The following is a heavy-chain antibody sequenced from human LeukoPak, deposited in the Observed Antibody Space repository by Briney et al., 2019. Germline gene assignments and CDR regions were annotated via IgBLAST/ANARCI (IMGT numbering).Heavy chain of an antibody. CDR3: ATTLRLNTPRAFDV. J-gene: IGHJ3*01. CDR2: IFDSDGST. CDR1: GFTFNTYA. Sequence: SGGSLTLSCGASGFTFNTYAKMWVPQARGKGGVWVLGIFDSDGSTYYADSVKGRFPISRDNSKNTLYLQMNSLRGEDTAVYYCATTLRLNTPRAFDVWGQGTMVTVSS. D-gene: IGHD4/OR15-4a*01. V-gene: IGHV3-23*01.